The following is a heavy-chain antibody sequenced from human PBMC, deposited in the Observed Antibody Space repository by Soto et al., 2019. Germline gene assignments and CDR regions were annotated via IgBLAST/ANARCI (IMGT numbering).Heavy chain of an antibody. J-gene: IGHJ6*02. V-gene: IGHV3-53*01. CDR1: GFTVSNNY. CDR2: IYSGGDT. D-gene: IGHD1-26*01. Sequence: XGSLRLSCSASGFTVSNNYMTWVRQAPGKGLEWVSVIYSGGDTYYADSVEGRFTISRDNSKNTVYLQMNSLRADDTAVYYCARAILGRPYYYGLDVWGQGTTVTVSS. CDR3: ARAILGRPYYYGLDV.